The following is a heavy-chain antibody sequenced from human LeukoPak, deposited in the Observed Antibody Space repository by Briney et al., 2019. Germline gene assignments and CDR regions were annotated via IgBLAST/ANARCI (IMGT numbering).Heavy chain of an antibody. CDR1: GGSITSGDYY. CDR3: ARHDGGSYYFDY. Sequence: SETLSLTCTVSGGSITSGDYYWSWIRQPPGKGLEWIGSIYYSGSTYYNPSLKSRVTISVDTSKNQFSLKLSSVTAADTAVYYCARHDGGSYYFDYWGQGTLVTVSS. D-gene: IGHD1-26*01. CDR2: IYYSGST. J-gene: IGHJ4*02. V-gene: IGHV4-39*01.